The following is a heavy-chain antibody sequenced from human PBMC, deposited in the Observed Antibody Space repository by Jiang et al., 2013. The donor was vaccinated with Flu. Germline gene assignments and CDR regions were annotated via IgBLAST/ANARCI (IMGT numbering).Heavy chain of an antibody. J-gene: IGHJ6*02. CDR2: IHYTGSA. D-gene: IGHD6-13*01. Sequence: GLVKPSETLSLICTVSGGSISSNYWSWIRQTPPKGLEWIAYIHYTGSAHYNPSLKSRVSISIDTSRNQFSPKLSPVTAADTAVYFCARGGAAAGAMDVWGQGTTVTVSS. CDR1: GGSISSNY. V-gene: IGHV4-59*01. CDR3: ARGGAAAGAMDV.